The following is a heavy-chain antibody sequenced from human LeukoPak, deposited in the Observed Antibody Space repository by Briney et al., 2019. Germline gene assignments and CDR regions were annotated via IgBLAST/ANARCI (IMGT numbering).Heavy chain of an antibody. Sequence: GGSLRLSCAGSGFPFSIHGMNWVRQAPGKGLEWVSGISPGGGPTYYADSVKGRFTISRDDSKNTLYLQMNNLRAEDTAVYYCARAVGAGYSSSLFVGTKGMDVWGKGTTVTVSS. D-gene: IGHD6-13*01. V-gene: IGHV3-23*01. J-gene: IGHJ6*04. CDR1: GFPFSIHG. CDR3: ARAVGAGYSSSLFVGTKGMDV. CDR2: ISPGGGPT.